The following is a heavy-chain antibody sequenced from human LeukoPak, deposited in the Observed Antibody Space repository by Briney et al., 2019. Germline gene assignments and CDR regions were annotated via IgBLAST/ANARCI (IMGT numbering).Heavy chain of an antibody. CDR1: GFTFSSYW. Sequence: PGGSLRLSCAASGFTFSSYWMSWVRQAPGKGLEWVANIKQDGSEKYYVDSVRGRFIISRDNAKNSLYLQMNSLRPEDTAVYYCAKPAPGDPPTYFDSWGQGTLVTVSS. D-gene: IGHD1-26*01. CDR3: AKPAPGDPPTYFDS. V-gene: IGHV3-7*01. CDR2: IKQDGSEK. J-gene: IGHJ4*02.